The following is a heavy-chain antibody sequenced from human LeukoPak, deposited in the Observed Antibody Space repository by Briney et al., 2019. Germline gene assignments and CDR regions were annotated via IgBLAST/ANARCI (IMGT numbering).Heavy chain of an antibody. J-gene: IGHJ6*03. CDR2: ISSSGSTI. V-gene: IGHV3-48*03. CDR3: ARDPDSYVYISMDV. D-gene: IGHD5-18*01. CDR1: GFTFSSYE. Sequence: GGSLRLSCAASGFTFSSYEMNWVRQAPGKGLEWVSYISSSGSTIYYADSVKGRFTISRDNAKNSLYLQMNSLRAEGTAVYYCARDPDSYVYISMDVWGKGTTVTVSS.